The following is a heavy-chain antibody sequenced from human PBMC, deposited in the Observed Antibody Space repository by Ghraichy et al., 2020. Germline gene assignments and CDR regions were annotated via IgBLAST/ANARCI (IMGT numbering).Heavy chain of an antibody. CDR3: ARVPPGQWELLYGMDV. D-gene: IGHD1-26*01. CDR2: INHSGST. V-gene: IGHV4-34*01. CDR1: GGSFSGYY. Sequence: SETLSLTCAVYGGSFSGYYWSWIRQPPGKGLEWIGEINHSGSTNYNPSLKSRVTISVDTSKNQFSLKLSSVTAADTAVYYCARVPPGQWELLYGMDVWGQGTTVTVSS. J-gene: IGHJ6*02.